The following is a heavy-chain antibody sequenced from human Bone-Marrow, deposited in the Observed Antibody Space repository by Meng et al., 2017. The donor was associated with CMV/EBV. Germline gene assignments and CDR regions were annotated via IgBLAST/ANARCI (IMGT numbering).Heavy chain of an antibody. CDR2: MNPNSGNT. J-gene: IGHJ6*02. CDR3: ARGDIVVVPAALRSYYYGMDV. CDR1: GYMFTNYG. Sequence: ASVTVSCKATGYMFTNYGITWVRQATGQGLEWMGWMNPNSGNTGYAQKFQGRVTITRNTSRSTAYMELSSLRSEDTAVYYCARGDIVVVPAALRSYYYGMDVWGQGTTVTVSS. V-gene: IGHV1-8*03. D-gene: IGHD2-2*01.